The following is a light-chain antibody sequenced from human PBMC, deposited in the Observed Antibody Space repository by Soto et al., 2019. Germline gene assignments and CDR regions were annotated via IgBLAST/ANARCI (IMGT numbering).Light chain of an antibody. CDR1: SSNIGSNY. CDR3: ATWDSSLRAAV. Sequence: QAVVTQPPSVSAAPGQEVTISCSGGSSNIGSNYVSWYQQLPGTAPEVLIYDDHKRPSGIPDRFSGSKSGTSATLDITGLQTGDEADYHCATWDSSLRAAVFGGGTKVTVL. J-gene: IGLJ2*01. CDR2: DDH. V-gene: IGLV1-51*01.